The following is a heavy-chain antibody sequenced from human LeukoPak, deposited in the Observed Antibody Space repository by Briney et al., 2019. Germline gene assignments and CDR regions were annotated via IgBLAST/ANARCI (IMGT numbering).Heavy chain of an antibody. CDR2: IKSKTDGGTT. CDR1: GFTFSTYS. J-gene: IGHJ6*02. D-gene: IGHD3-22*01. Sequence: GGSLRLSCAASGFTFSTYSMNWVRQAPGKGLEWVGRIKSKTDGGTTDYAAPVKGRFTISRDDSKNTLYLQMNSLKTEDTAVYYCTTADRAYYYGMDVWGQGTTVTVSS. CDR3: TTADRAYYYGMDV. V-gene: IGHV3-15*01.